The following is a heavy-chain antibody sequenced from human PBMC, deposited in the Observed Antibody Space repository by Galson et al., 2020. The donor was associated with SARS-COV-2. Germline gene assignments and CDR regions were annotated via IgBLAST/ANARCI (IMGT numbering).Heavy chain of an antibody. D-gene: IGHD3-10*01. CDR1: GYTFTAYY. J-gene: IGHJ2*01. V-gene: IGHV1-69*13. CDR3: ARWAPRGWFGDESAYFDL. Sequence: SVKVSCKASGYTFTAYYIHWVRQAPGQGLEWMGGIIPIFGTANYAQKFQGRVTITADESTSTAYMELSSLRSEDTAVYYCARWAPRGWFGDESAYFDLWGRGTLVTVSS. CDR2: IIPIFGTA.